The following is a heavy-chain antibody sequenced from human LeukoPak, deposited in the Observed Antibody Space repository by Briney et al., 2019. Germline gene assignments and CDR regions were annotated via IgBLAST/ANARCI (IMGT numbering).Heavy chain of an antibody. J-gene: IGHJ6*02. CDR1: GYTFTSYY. Sequence: EGSVKVSCKASGYTFTSYYMHWVRQAPGQGLEWMGIINPSGGSTSYAQKFQGRVTMTEDTSTDTAYMELSSLRSEDTAVYYCATVSDFWKLDVWGQGTTVTVSS. CDR3: ATVSDFWKLDV. V-gene: IGHV1-46*01. D-gene: IGHD3-3*01. CDR2: INPSGGST.